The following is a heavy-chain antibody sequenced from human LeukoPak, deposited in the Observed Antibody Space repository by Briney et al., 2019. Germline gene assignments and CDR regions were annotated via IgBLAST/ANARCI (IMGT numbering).Heavy chain of an antibody. D-gene: IGHD6-6*01. CDR2: IWYDGSNK. CDR3: ARESRPYSSSEELDY. CDR1: GFTFSSYG. V-gene: IGHV3-33*01. J-gene: IGHJ4*02. Sequence: GGSLRLSCAASGFTFSSYGMHWVRQAPGKGLGWVAVIWYDGSNKYYADSVKGRFTISRDNSKNTLYLQMNSLRAEDTAVYYCARESRPYSSSEELDYWGQGTLVTVSS.